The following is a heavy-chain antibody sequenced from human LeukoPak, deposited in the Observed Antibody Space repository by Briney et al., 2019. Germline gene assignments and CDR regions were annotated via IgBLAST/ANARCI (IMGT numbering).Heavy chain of an antibody. Sequence: GGSLRLSCGASGFTFSNYGMLWVRQAPGKGLEWVAFIRYDGNNKLYADSMKGRFTISRDNAKNSLYLQMNSLRAEDTAVYYCARRGFSSSWYENWFDPWGQGTLVTVSS. D-gene: IGHD6-13*01. V-gene: IGHV3-30*02. J-gene: IGHJ5*02. CDR1: GFTFSNYG. CDR3: ARRGFSSSWYENWFDP. CDR2: IRYDGNNK.